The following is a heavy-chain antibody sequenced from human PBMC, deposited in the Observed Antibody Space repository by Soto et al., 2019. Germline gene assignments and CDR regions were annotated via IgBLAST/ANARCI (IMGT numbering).Heavy chain of an antibody. V-gene: IGHV1-69*08. J-gene: IGHJ4*02. CDR3: ARDRGYSGYDLGYYFDY. CDR1: GGTFSSYT. D-gene: IGHD5-12*01. Sequence: QVQLVQSGAEVKKPGSSVKVSCKASGGTFSSYTISWVRQAPGQGLEWMGRIIPILGIANYEQKFQGRVTITADKSTSTAYMELSSLRSEDTAVYYCARDRGYSGYDLGYYFDYWGQGTLVTVSS. CDR2: IIPILGIA.